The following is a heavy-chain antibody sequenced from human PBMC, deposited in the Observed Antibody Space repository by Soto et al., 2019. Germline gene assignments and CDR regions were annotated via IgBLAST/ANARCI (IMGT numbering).Heavy chain of an antibody. CDR3: ASSVGAVTGYFDY. J-gene: IGHJ4*02. D-gene: IGHD4-17*01. V-gene: IGHV1-69*02. Sequence: SVKVSCKASGGTFSSYTISWVRQAPGQGLEWMGRIIPILGIANYAQKIQGRVTITADKSTSTAYMELSSLRSEDTAVYYCASSVGAVTGYFDYWGQGTLVTVSS. CDR2: IIPILGIA. CDR1: GGTFSSYT.